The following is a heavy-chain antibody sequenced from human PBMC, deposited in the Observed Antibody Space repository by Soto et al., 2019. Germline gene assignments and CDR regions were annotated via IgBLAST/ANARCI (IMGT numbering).Heavy chain of an antibody. Sequence: GGSLRLSCAASGFTVTSNYMTWVRQAPGKGLEWVSVIYRSGATYYPDSVRGRFTASRDYSHNTLYLQMDSLRVEDTAVYYCARDSGMIRGSYGVEVWGPGTTVTVSS. D-gene: IGHD3-10*01. CDR3: ARDSGMIRGSYGVEV. CDR2: IYRSGAT. J-gene: IGHJ6*02. CDR1: GFTVTSNY. V-gene: IGHV3-53*01.